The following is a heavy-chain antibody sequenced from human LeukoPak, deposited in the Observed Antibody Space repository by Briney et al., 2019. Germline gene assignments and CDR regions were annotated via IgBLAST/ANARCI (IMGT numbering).Heavy chain of an antibody. Sequence: SETLSLTCSVSGGSVYGGGFYWSWIRQHPGKGLEWLGAIYYSDSSSYFNPSLRSRLSMSIDTSSRQFSLNLTSVTAADTAVYYCARVDSGGDYFDKYFDLWGQGFLVTVSS. V-gene: IGHV4-31*03. CDR2: IYYSDSSS. D-gene: IGHD3-9*01. CDR3: ARVDSGGDYFDKYFDL. CDR1: GGSVYGGGFY. J-gene: IGHJ4*02.